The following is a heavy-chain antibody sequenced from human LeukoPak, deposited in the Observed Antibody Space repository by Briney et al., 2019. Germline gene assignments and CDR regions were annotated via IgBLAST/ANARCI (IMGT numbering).Heavy chain of an antibody. CDR3: ARAGAYDSSGYYYYLDY. J-gene: IGHJ4*02. V-gene: IGHV3-30*03. CDR1: GFTLSTFG. Sequence: GGSLRLSCAASGFTLSTFGNHWVRQAPGKGLEWVASISSDGNNKYYVGSVEGRFTISRDNSRNTLYLQMNSLRTEDTAVYYCARAGAYDSSGYYYYLDYWGQGTLVTVPS. CDR2: ISSDGNNK. D-gene: IGHD3-22*01.